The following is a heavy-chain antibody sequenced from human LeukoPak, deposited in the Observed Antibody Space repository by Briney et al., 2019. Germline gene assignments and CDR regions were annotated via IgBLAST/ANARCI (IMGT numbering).Heavy chain of an antibody. D-gene: IGHD6-19*01. J-gene: IGHJ2*01. CDR1: GYTFTGYY. CDR3: ARSPQYSSGWYERNWYFDL. V-gene: IGHV1-2*04. Sequence: GASVKVSCKASGYTFTGYYMHWVRQAPGQGVEWMGWINPNSGGTNYAQKFQGWVPLPRDTSISTAYMELSRLTSDDTAVYYCARSPQYSSGWYERNWYFDLWGRGTLVTVSS. CDR2: INPNSGGT.